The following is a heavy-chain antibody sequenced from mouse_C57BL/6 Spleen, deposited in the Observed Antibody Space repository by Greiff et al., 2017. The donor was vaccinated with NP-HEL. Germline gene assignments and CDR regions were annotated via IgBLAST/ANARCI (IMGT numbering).Heavy chain of an antibody. CDR2: IDPYSGST. V-gene: IGHV1-72*01. Sequence: QVQLQQPGAELVKPGASVKLSCKASGYTFTSYWMHWVKQSPGRGLEWIGRIDPYSGSTKYNETFKGKATLTVDKPSSTAYMQLSSLTSEDSAVYYCERYVFGVAYWGQGTLVTVSA. J-gene: IGHJ3*01. D-gene: IGHD3-1*01. CDR3: ERYVFGVAY. CDR1: GYTFTSYW.